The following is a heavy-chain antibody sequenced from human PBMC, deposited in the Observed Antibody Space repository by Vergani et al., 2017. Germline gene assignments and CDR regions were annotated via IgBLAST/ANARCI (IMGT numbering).Heavy chain of an antibody. CDR1: GGSFSGYY. J-gene: IGHJ4*02. Sequence: QLQLQESGPGLVKPSETLSLTCAVYGGSFSGYYWSWIRQPPGKGLEWIGEINHSGSTNYNPSLKSRVTRSVETAKNQFSLKRSSVTAADTAVYYCARSPWKEGYGGNPLSVYYFDYWGQGTLVTVSS. D-gene: IGHD4-23*01. CDR2: INHSGST. V-gene: IGHV4-34*01. CDR3: ARSPWKEGYGGNPLSVYYFDY.